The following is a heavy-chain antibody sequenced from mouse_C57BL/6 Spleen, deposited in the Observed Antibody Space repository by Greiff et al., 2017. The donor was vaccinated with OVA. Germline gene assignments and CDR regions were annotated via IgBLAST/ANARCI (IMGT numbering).Heavy chain of an antibody. CDR1: GYTFTDYE. Sequence: QVQLQQSGAELVRPGASVTLSCKASGYTFTDYEMHWAKQTPVHGLEWIGAIDPETGGTAYNQKFKGKAILTADKSSSTAYMELRSLTSEDSAVYYCTRCVGPYYFDYWGQGTTLTVSS. V-gene: IGHV1-15*01. J-gene: IGHJ2*01. D-gene: IGHD4-1*01. CDR2: IDPETGGT. CDR3: TRCVGPYYFDY.